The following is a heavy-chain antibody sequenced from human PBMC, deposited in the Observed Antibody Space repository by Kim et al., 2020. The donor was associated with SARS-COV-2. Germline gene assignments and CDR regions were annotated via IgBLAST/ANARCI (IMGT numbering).Heavy chain of an antibody. V-gene: IGHV5-51*01. J-gene: IGHJ6*02. Sequence: GESLKISCKGSGYSFTSYWIGWVRQMPGKGLEWMGIIYPGDSDTRYSPSFQGQVTISADKSISTAYLQWSSLKASDTAMYYCARQPGYSGYDPPRYYYGMDVWGQGTTVTVSS. D-gene: IGHD5-12*01. CDR1: GYSFTSYW. CDR2: IYPGDSDT. CDR3: ARQPGYSGYDPPRYYYGMDV.